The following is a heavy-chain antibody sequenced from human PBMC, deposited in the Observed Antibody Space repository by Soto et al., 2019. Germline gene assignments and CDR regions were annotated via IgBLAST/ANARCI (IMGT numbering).Heavy chain of an antibody. V-gene: IGHV3-7*01. J-gene: IGHJ4*02. Sequence: EVQLVESGGGLVQPGGALRLSCAASGFTFSSYWMSWVRQAPGKGLEWVANIKQEGSEKYYVDSVKGRFTISRENAKNSLYLQMNSLRAEATAVYYCARVLTGAFAYWGQGTLVTVSS. CDR1: GFTFSSYW. D-gene: IGHD3-9*01. CDR2: IKQEGSEK. CDR3: ARVLTGAFAY.